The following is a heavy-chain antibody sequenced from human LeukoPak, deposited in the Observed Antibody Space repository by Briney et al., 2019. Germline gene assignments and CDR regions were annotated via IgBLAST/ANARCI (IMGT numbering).Heavy chain of an antibody. D-gene: IGHD2-2*01. CDR2: INHSGST. CDR3: ARRGVVPAARGQFDY. V-gene: IGHV4-34*01. CDR1: GGSFSGYY. Sequence: PSETLSLTCQVYGGSFSGYYWSWIRQPPGKGLEWIGEINHSGSTNYNPSLKSRVTISVDTSKNQFSLKLSSVTAADTAVYYCARRGVVPAARGQFDYWGQGTLVTVSS. J-gene: IGHJ4*02.